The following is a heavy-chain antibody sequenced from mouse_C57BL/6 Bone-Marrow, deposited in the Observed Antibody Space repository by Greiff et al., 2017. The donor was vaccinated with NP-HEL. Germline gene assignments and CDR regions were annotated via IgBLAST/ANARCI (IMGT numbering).Heavy chain of an antibody. J-gene: IGHJ1*03. D-gene: IGHD1-1*01. CDR3: ARSGTYYGSSYGYFDV. Sequence: QVQLQQSGPELVKPGASVKLSCKASGYTFTSYDINWVKQRPGQGLEWIEWIYPRDGSTKYNEKFKGKATLTVDTSSSTAYMELHSLTSEDSAVYLCARSGTYYGSSYGYFDVWGTGTTVTVSS. CDR2: IYPRDGST. CDR1: GYTFTSYD. V-gene: IGHV1-85*01.